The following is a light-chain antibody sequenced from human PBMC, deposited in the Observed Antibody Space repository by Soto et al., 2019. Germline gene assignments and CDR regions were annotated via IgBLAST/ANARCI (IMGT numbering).Light chain of an antibody. Sequence: QSALTQPAPVSGSPGQSITISCTGTSSDVGGYNYVSWYQQHPGKAPKLMIYDVSNRPSGVSNRFSGSKPGNTASLAISGLQAEDEAGYYCSSYTSSSTLVFGGGTKLTVL. CDR2: DVS. CDR1: SSDVGGYNY. J-gene: IGLJ2*01. CDR3: SSYTSSSTLV. V-gene: IGLV2-14*01.